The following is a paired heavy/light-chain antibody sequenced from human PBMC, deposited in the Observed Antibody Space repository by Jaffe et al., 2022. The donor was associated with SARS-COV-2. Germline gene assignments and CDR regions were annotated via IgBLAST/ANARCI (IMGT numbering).Light chain of an antibody. J-gene: IGKJ1*01. Sequence: DIQMTQSPSTLSASVGDRVTITCRASQSISYWLAWYQQKPGKAPKLLIYKASSLESGVPSRFSGSGSGTEFTLTISSLQPDDFATYYCQQYNSYWTFGQGTKVEIK. V-gene: IGKV1-5*03. CDR3: QQYNSYWT. CDR1: QSISYW. CDR2: KAS.
Heavy chain of an antibody. J-gene: IGHJ4*02. D-gene: IGHD6-19*01. Sequence: QVQLVQSGAEVKKPGASVKVSCKASGYTFSSYAMHWVRQAPEERLEWMGWINAGYGNTEYSQKFQGRVTITRETSASAAYMELSSLRSEDTAVYYCARVAVAGGTLGYWGQGTLVIVSS. CDR1: GYTFSSYA. CDR3: ARVAVAGGTLGY. V-gene: IGHV1-3*01. CDR2: INAGYGNT.